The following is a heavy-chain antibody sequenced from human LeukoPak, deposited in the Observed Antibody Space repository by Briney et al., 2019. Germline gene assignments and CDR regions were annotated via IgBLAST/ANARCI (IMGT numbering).Heavy chain of an antibody. V-gene: IGHV3-74*01. J-gene: IGHJ4*02. D-gene: IGHD3-10*01. CDR3: ASPGSGSYYGVFDY. CDR1: GFTFSSYW. CDR2: INSDGSST. Sequence: GGSLRLSCAASGFTFSSYWMHWVRQAPWKGLVWVSRINSDGSSTSYADSVKGRFTISRDNAKNTLYLQMNSLRAEDTAVYYCASPGSGSYYGVFDYWGQGTLVTVSS.